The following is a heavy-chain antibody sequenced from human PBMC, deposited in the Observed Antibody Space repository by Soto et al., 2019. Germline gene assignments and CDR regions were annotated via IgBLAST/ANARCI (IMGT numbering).Heavy chain of an antibody. CDR3: VRTSLVVAAATREDY. CDR2: INSDGSST. CDR1: VFIFIRYF. Sequence: EVQLVESGGGLVQPGGSMLLFFLFSVFIFIRYFMYGVRQAPGKGLGWVSRINSDGSSTSYADSVKGRFTISRDNAKNTLYLQMNSLRAEDTAVYYCVRTSLVVAAATREDYWGQGTLVTVSS. V-gene: IGHV3-74*01. D-gene: IGHD2-15*01. J-gene: IGHJ4*02.